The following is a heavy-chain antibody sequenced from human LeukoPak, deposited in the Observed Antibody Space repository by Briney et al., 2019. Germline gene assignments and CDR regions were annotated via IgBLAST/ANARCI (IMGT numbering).Heavy chain of an antibody. J-gene: IGHJ4*02. CDR3: AKDRYCSGDTCSGSLDY. CDR2: ITGSASRT. Sequence: GGSLRLSCAASGFPFSSYAMRWVRQAPGKGLEWVSGITGSASRTNYAGSVKGRFTISRDNSKNTLYLQMNSLRAEDTAIYYCAKDRYCSGDTCSGSLDYWGQGTLVTVSS. V-gene: IGHV3-23*01. CDR1: GFPFSSYA. D-gene: IGHD2-15*01.